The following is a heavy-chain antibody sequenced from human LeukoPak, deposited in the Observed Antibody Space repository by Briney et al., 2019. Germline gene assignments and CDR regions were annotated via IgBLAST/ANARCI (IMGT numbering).Heavy chain of an antibody. CDR3: RIAAAAHAFDI. CDR1: GGTFSSYV. V-gene: IGHV1-18*01. J-gene: IGHJ3*02. Sequence: ASVKVSCKASGGTFSSYVISWVRQAPGQGLEWMGWISVYNGNTNYAQKLQGRVTMTTDTSTSTAYMELRSLRSDDTAVYYCRIAAAAHAFDIWGQGTMVTVSS. CDR2: ISVYNGNT. D-gene: IGHD6-13*01.